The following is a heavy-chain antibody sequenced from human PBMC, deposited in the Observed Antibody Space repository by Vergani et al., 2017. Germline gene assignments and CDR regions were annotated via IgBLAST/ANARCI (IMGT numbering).Heavy chain of an antibody. CDR1: GFTFSSYS. D-gene: IGHD3-10*01. CDR3: ARDHRSYYYGSGSYYDY. Sequence: EVQLLESGGGLVQPGGSLRLSCAASGFTFSSYSMNWVRQAPGKGLEWVSSISSSSSYIYYADSVKGRFTISRDNAKNSLYLQMNSLRAEDTAVYYCARDHRSYYYGSGSYYDYWGQGTLVTVSS. V-gene: IGHV3-21*01. J-gene: IGHJ4*02. CDR2: ISSSSSYI.